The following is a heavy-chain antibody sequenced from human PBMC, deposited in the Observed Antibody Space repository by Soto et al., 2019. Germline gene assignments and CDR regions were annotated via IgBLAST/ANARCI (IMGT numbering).Heavy chain of an antibody. D-gene: IGHD6-19*01. J-gene: IGHJ4*02. CDR1: GLPFSSYG. V-gene: IGHV3-74*01. CDR2: INSDGSSI. Sequence: GGSLGLSCAASGLPFSSYGMHWVRHAPGKGLVWVSRINSDGSSISYADSVKGRFTISRDNAKNTLYLQMNSLRVEDTAVYYCARETGYSSGWRQDYWGQGTLVTVSS. CDR3: ARETGYSSGWRQDY.